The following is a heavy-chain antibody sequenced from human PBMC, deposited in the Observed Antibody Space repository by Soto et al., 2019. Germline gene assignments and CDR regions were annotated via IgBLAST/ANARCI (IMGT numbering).Heavy chain of an antibody. Sequence: QVQLQQWGAGLLKPSETLSLTCAVYGGSFSGYYWSWIRQPPGKGLEWIGEINHSGSTNYNPSLKSRGTISVDTSKNQFSLKLSSVTAADTAVYYCASEGRGSSPTFDYWGQGTLVTVSS. CDR2: INHSGST. J-gene: IGHJ4*02. V-gene: IGHV4-34*01. CDR1: GGSFSGYY. D-gene: IGHD6-6*01. CDR3: ASEGRGSSPTFDY.